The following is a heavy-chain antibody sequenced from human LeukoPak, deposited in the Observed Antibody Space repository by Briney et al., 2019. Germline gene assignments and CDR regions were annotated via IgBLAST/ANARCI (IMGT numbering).Heavy chain of an antibody. CDR1: GGTFSSYA. D-gene: IGHD3-22*01. CDR3: ARDLLYYYDSSGYSSDY. Sequence: SVKVSCKASGGTFSSYAISWVRQAPGQGLEWMGGIIPIFGTANYAQKFQGRVTITADESTSTAYMGLSSLRSEDTAVYYCARDLLYYYDSSGYSSDYWGQGTLVTVSS. V-gene: IGHV1-69*13. J-gene: IGHJ4*02. CDR2: IIPIFGTA.